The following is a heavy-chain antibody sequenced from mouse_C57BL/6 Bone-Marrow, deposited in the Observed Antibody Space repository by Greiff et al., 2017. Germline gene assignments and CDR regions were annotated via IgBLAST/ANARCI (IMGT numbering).Heavy chain of an antibody. D-gene: IGHD2-4*01. CDR3: ARVSYDYDGGYCDV. CDR1: GFTFSDYY. Sequence: EVKLMESEGGLVQPGSSMKLSCTASGFTFSDYYMAWVRQVPEKGLEWVANINYDGSSTYYLDSLKSRFIISRDNAKNILYLQMSSLKSEDTATYYCARVSYDYDGGYCDVWGTGTTVTVSS. V-gene: IGHV5-16*01. CDR2: INYDGSST. J-gene: IGHJ1*03.